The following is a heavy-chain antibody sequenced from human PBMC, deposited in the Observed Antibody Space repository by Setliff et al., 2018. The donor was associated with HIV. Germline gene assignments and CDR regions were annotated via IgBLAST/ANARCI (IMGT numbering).Heavy chain of an antibody. CDR2: INYSGST. V-gene: IGHV4-39*07. CDR3: ARALPLEWSHDGFDI. J-gene: IGHJ3*02. Sequence: SETLSLTCTVSGGSTSSSSYYWGWIRQPPGKGLEWIGSINYSGSTYYNPSLKSRVTISVDTSKNQFSLKLRSVTAADTAVYYCARALPLEWSHDGFDIWGQGTMVTVSS. D-gene: IGHD3-3*01. CDR1: GGSTSSSSYY.